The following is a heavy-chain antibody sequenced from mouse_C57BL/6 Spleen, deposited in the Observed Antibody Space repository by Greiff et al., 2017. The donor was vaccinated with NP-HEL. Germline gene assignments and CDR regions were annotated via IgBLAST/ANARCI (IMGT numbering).Heavy chain of an antibody. CDR3: AREVYVNYEDYYARDY. CDR2: INPNNGGT. J-gene: IGHJ4*01. Sequence: EVQLQQSGPELVKPGASVKIPCKASGYTFTDYNMDWVKQSHGKSLEWIGDINPNNGGTIYNQQFQGKATLTVDKSSSTVDMELRSLTSEDTAVYYCAREVYVNYEDYYARDYWGQGTSVTVSS. V-gene: IGHV1-18*01. CDR1: GYTFTDYN. D-gene: IGHD2-10*02.